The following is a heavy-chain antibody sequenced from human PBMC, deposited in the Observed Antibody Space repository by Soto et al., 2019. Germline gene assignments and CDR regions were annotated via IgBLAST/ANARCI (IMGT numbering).Heavy chain of an antibody. V-gene: IGHV3-23*01. CDR2: ISESGGKT. Sequence: EGQLLESGGGLVQPGGSLRLSCVASGFTFRSYAMAWVRQAPGKGLEWVSGISESGGKTNYAESARGRFSISRDNSRNTLSLLMNTVTAEDTAIYYCAKDRATIFGVVWKYGMDVWGQGTTVSVSS. D-gene: IGHD3-3*01. CDR3: AKDRATIFGVVWKYGMDV. CDR1: GFTFRSYA. J-gene: IGHJ6*02.